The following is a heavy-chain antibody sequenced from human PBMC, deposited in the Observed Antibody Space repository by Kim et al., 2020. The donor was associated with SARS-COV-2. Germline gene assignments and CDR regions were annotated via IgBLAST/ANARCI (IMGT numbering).Heavy chain of an antibody. D-gene: IGHD3-10*01. J-gene: IGHJ4*02. CDR3: ARAEDGSSYDY. CDR2: IYYSGST. V-gene: IGHV4-59*13. CDR1: GGSISSYY. Sequence: SETLSLTCTVSGGSISSYYWSWIRQPPGKGLEWIGYIYYSGSTNYNPSLKSRVTISVDTSKNQFSLKLSSVTAADTAVYYCARAEDGSSYDYWGQGTLVTVSS.